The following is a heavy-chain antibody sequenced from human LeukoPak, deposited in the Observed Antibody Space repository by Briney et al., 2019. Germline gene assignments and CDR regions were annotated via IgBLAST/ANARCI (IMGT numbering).Heavy chain of an antibody. CDR2: IYSGGTT. Sequence: GGFLRLSCAASGFTVNSNYWSWVRQAPGKGLEWVSVIYSGGTTYYADSVKGRFTFSRDNSKNMLHLQMNSLRAEDTAVYYCARGFNRGFDPWGQGTLVIVSS. J-gene: IGHJ5*02. V-gene: IGHV3-53*01. D-gene: IGHD3-10*01. CDR3: ARGFNRGFDP. CDR1: GFTVNSNY.